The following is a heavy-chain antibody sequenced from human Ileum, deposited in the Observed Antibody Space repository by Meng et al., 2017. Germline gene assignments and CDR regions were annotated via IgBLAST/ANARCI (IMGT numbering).Heavy chain of an antibody. J-gene: IGHJ4*02. D-gene: IGHD3-16*01. Sequence: ELRMVDSWGGLVQLGGSLRLSCAASGFTFSNYWMHWVRQTPGKGLVWVSRINEDGRVTNYADSVEGRFTVSRDNAKNTLYLQINSLRVEDTGIYYCARINYVEDSWGQGTLVTVSS. V-gene: IGHV3-74*01. CDR2: INEDGRVT. CDR1: GFTFSNYW. CDR3: ARINYVEDS.